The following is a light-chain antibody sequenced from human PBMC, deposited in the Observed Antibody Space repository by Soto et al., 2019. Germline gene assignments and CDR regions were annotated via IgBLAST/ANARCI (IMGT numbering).Light chain of an antibody. CDR2: SAS. Sequence: DIQMTQSPSSLSASVGDRVTITCRASQSISSYLNWYHQKPGKAPKLRIYSASSLQSGVPSRFRGSGSGTDFNLTISSLQPEDFATYYCQQSYTTPWTFGQGTMVEIK. CDR3: QQSYTTPWT. V-gene: IGKV1-39*01. CDR1: QSISSY. J-gene: IGKJ1*01.